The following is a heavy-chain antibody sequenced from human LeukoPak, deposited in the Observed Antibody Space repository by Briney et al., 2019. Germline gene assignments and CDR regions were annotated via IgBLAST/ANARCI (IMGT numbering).Heavy chain of an antibody. V-gene: IGHV1-18*01. D-gene: IGHD6-19*01. CDR1: GYVFTIYG. CDR2: ISAYNGNT. J-gene: IGHJ4*02. Sequence: ASVKVSCKASGYVFTIYGISWVRQAPGQGLEWMGWISAYNGNTNSAQKLQGRVIMTTDTSTSTAYMELRSLRSDDTAVYYCARDDSQWLGHFDYWGQGTLVTVSS. CDR3: ARDDSQWLGHFDY.